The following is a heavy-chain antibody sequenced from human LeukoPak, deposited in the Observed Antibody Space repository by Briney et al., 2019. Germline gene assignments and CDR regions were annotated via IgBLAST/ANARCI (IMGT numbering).Heavy chain of an antibody. V-gene: IGHV3-30*18. Sequence: RGSLRLSCAASGFTFSSYGMHWVRQAPGKGLEWVAVISYEGSNKYYADSVKGRFTISRDNSKNTLYLQMSSLRAEDTAVYYCAKEVYYGGTPSGMDVWGQGTTVTVSS. CDR2: ISYEGSNK. J-gene: IGHJ6*02. CDR1: GFTFSSYG. CDR3: AKEVYYGGTPSGMDV. D-gene: IGHD4-23*01.